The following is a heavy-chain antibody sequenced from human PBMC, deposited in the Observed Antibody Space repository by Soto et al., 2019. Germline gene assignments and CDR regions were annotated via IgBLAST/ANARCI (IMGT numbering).Heavy chain of an antibody. J-gene: IGHJ4*02. Sequence: PSETLSLTCTVSGGSISSSSYYWGWIRQPPGKGLEWIGSIYYSGSTYYNPSLKSRVTISVDTSKNQFSLKLSSVTAADTAVYYCARYMIVVVPHFDYWGQGTLVTVSS. V-gene: IGHV4-39*01. D-gene: IGHD3-22*01. CDR2: IYYSGST. CDR1: GGSISSSSYY. CDR3: ARYMIVVVPHFDY.